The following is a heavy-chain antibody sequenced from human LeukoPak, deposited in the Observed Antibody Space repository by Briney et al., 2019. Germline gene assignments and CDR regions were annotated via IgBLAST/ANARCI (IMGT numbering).Heavy chain of an antibody. Sequence: GGSLRLSCAASGFTFSSYGMSWVRQAPGKGLEWVSAISGSGGSTYYADSVKGRFTISRDNSKNTLYLQMNSLRAEDTAVYYCARDSSSGWYRLFDYWGQGTLVTVSS. CDR1: GFTFSSYG. J-gene: IGHJ4*02. D-gene: IGHD6-19*01. V-gene: IGHV3-23*01. CDR2: ISGSGGST. CDR3: ARDSSSGWYRLFDY.